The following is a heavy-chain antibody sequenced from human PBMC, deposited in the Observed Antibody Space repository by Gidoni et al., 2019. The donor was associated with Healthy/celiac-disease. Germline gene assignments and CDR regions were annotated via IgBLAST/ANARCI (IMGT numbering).Heavy chain of an antibody. CDR2: ISWNSGSI. Sequence: EVQLVESGGGLVQPGRSLRLSCAASGFTFDDYAMHWVRQAPGKGLEWVSGISWNSGSIGYADSVKGRFTIYRDNAKNSLYLQMNSLRAEDTALYYCAKESIVGATGFDYWGQGTLVTVSS. CDR3: AKESIVGATGFDY. CDR1: GFTFDDYA. D-gene: IGHD1-26*01. V-gene: IGHV3-9*01. J-gene: IGHJ4*02.